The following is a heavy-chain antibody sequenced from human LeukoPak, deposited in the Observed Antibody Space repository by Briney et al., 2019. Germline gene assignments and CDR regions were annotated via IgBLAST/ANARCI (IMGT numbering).Heavy chain of an antibody. CDR2: IYYSGTT. D-gene: IGHD6-13*01. J-gene: IGHJ4*02. Sequence: SETLSLTCAVSGASINSYYWSWIRQPPGKGLEWIGYIYYSGTTNYNPSLKSRVTISVDTSKNQLSLKLSSVTAADTAVYFCAKRGRSSWYFDYWGQGTQVTVSS. V-gene: IGHV4-59*01. CDR1: GASINSYY. CDR3: AKRGRSSWYFDY.